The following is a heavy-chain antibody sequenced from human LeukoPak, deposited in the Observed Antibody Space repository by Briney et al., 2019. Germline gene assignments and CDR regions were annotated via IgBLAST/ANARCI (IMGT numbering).Heavy chain of an antibody. J-gene: IGHJ4*02. Sequence: SSETLSLTCAVSGASISSNLWWTWVRQPPGKGLEWIAEIHHSGSINYNPSLKSRVTISVDTSKNQFSLKLSSVTAADTAVYYCAGWYASGWGQIDYWGQGTLVTVSS. CDR1: GASISSNLW. CDR2: IHHSGSI. V-gene: IGHV4-4*02. D-gene: IGHD6-19*01. CDR3: AGWYASGWGQIDY.